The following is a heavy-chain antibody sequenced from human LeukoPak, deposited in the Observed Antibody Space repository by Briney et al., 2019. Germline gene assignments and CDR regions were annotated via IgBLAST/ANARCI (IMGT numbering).Heavy chain of an antibody. J-gene: IGHJ4*02. D-gene: IGHD5-12*01. V-gene: IGHV4-38-2*02. CDR2: IYHSGST. CDR1: GYSISSGYY. Sequence: SETLSLTCTVSGYSISSGYYWGWIRQPPGKGLEWIGSIYHSGSTYYNPSLKSRVTISVDTSKNQFSLKLSSVTAADTAVYYCARDKYSGYDPQPYWGQGTLVTVSS. CDR3: ARDKYSGYDPQPY.